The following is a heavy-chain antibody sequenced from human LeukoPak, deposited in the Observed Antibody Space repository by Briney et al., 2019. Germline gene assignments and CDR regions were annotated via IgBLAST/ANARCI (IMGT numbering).Heavy chain of an antibody. V-gene: IGHV1-2*02. J-gene: IGHJ6*03. D-gene: IGHD5-18*01. Sequence: ASVKVSCKASGYTFTAYYIHWLRQAPGQGLEWMGWINPNSGATKYAQEFQGRVTMTRDTSISTAYMELSRLRSDDTAVYYCARVDPATANYYYYMDVWGKGTTVTVSS. CDR3: ARVDPATANYYYYMDV. CDR2: INPNSGAT. CDR1: GYTFTAYY.